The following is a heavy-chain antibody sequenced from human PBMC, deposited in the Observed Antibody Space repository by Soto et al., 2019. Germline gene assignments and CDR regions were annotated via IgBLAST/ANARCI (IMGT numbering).Heavy chain of an antibody. CDR3: ARLLLYGSGRRVYFDS. D-gene: IGHD3-10*01. V-gene: IGHV4-39*01. CDR2: INYSGRT. CDR1: GGSISSSSYY. J-gene: IGHJ4*02. Sequence: QLQLQESGPGLLKPSETLSLTGTVSGGSISSSSYYWSWIRQPPGKGLEWIGSINYSGRTYYNPSLKSRVTISVDTSKNQFSLKLSSVTAADTVVYYCARLLLYGSGRRVYFDSWGQGTLVTVSS.